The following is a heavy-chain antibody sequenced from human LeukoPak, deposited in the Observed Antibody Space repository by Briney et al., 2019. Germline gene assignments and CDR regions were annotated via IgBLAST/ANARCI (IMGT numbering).Heavy chain of an antibody. CDR1: GFTFDDYA. J-gene: IGHJ6*03. D-gene: IGHD3-3*01. CDR2: INWNGGST. V-gene: IGHV3-20*04. CDR3: ARVRGGGVVIIYSMDV. Sequence: GGSLRLSCAASGFTFDDYAMSWVRQVPGKGLEWVSGINWNGGSTGYADSVKGRFTISRDNAKNSLYLQMNSLRAEDTALYYCARVRGGGVVIIYSMDVWGKGTTVTVSS.